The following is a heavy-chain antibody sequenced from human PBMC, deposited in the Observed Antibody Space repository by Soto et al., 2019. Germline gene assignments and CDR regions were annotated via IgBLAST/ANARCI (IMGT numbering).Heavy chain of an antibody. J-gene: IGHJ4*02. D-gene: IGHD3-10*01. CDR2: IVPIFGKA. CDR3: ARGRDGSNYYFDY. CDR1: GGTFSDSV. Sequence: SVKVSCKASGGTFSDSVTSWVRQAPGQGLEWMGGIVPIFGKANLAEKFQDRVTITADESTSTAYMELSSLRSEDSAVYYCARGRDGSNYYFDYWGQGTLVTVSS. V-gene: IGHV1-69*13.